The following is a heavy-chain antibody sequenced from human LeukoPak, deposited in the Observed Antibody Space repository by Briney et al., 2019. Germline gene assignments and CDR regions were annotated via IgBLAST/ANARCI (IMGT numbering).Heavy chain of an antibody. D-gene: IGHD3-10*01. CDR2: IYYSGST. V-gene: IGHV4-38-2*02. J-gene: IGHJ6*03. Sequence: PSETLSLTCTVSGYSISSGYYWGWIRQPPGKGLEWIGSIYYSGSTYYNPSLKSRVTISVDTSKNQFSLKLSSVTAADTAVYYCARRAGFGESINVHYYYYMDVWGKGTTVTVSS. CDR1: GYSISSGYY. CDR3: ARRAGFGESINVHYYYYMDV.